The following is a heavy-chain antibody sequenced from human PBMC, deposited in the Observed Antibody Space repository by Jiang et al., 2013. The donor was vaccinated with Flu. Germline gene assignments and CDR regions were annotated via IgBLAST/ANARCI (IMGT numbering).Heavy chain of an antibody. Sequence: KPSETLSLTCAVNGGSFSGYYWSWIRQPPGKGLEWIGEINHSGSTNYNPSLKSRVTISVDTPKNQFSLKLSSVTAADTAVCFCARTRALCSSTRCYRGGWFDPWGQGTL. CDR3: ARTRALCSSTRCYRGGWFDP. CDR2: INHSGST. D-gene: IGHD2-2*02. J-gene: IGHJ5*02. CDR1: GGSFSGYY. V-gene: IGHV4-34*01.